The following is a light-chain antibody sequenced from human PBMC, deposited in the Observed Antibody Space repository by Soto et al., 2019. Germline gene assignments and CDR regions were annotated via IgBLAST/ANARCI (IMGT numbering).Light chain of an antibody. CDR1: QSVSSSY. CDR2: DAS. V-gene: IGKV3-20*01. CDR3: QQYGNSPLT. Sequence: EIVMTQSPATLSVSPGEIATLSFSASQSVSSSYLAWYQQKPGQAPRLLIYDASSRATGIPDRFSGSGSGTDFTLTISRLEPEDFAVYYCQQYGNSPLTFGGGTKVDI. J-gene: IGKJ4*01.